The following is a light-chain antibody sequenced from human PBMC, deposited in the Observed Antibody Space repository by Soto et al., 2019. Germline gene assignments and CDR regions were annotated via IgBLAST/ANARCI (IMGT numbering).Light chain of an antibody. Sequence: DIQLTQSPSSLSASLGDRVTITCRTSQTTSIYLNWYQQKPGKAPRLLIYAASSLQSGVPSRFRGSGSGTEFTLTISSLQPEDVATYYCQQSYDSPPTFGQGTKV. CDR2: AAS. J-gene: IGKJ1*01. CDR1: QTTSIY. CDR3: QQSYDSPPT. V-gene: IGKV1-39*01.